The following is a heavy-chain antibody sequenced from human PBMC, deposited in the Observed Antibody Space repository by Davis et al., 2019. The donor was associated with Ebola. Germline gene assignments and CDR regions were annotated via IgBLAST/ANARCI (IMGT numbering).Heavy chain of an antibody. V-gene: IGHV3-7*01. CDR2: IKQDGSEK. CDR1: GFTFSSYW. J-gene: IGHJ5*02. CDR3: ARDGHDSGSRFDP. D-gene: IGHD5-12*01. Sequence: GESLKISCAASGFTFSSYWMSWVRQAPGKGLEWVANIKQDGSEKYYVDSVKGRFTISRDNARSTLYLQMNSLRAEDTAVYYCARDGHDSGSRFDPWGQGTLVTVSS.